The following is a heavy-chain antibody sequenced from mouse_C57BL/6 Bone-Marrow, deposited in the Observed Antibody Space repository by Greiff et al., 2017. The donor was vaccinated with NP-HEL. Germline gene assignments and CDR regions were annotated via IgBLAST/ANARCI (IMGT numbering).Heavy chain of an antibody. CDR3: TTCMVTYYAMDY. CDR1: GFNIKDDY. V-gene: IGHV14-4*01. D-gene: IGHD2-2*01. Sequence: EVKLQESGAELVRPGASVKLSCTASGFNIKDDYMHWVKQRPEQGLEWIGWIDPENGDTEYASKFQGKATITADTSSNTAYLQLSSLTSEDTAVYYCTTCMVTYYAMDYWGQGTSVTVSS. J-gene: IGHJ4*01. CDR2: IDPENGDT.